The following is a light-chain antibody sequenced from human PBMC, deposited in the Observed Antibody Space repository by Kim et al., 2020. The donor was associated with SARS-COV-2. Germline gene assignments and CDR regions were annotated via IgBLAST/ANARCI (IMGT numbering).Light chain of an antibody. V-gene: IGKV1-39*01. CDR1: QSISSY. CDR3: QQSFSAPRT. CDR2: DAS. Sequence: DIQMTQSPSSLSASVGDRVTITCRASQSISSYLNWYHQKPGKAPKLLIYDASSLQSGVPSRFSGSGSGTDFTLTISSLQPEDFATYYCQQSFSAPRTFGQGTKVEIK. J-gene: IGKJ1*01.